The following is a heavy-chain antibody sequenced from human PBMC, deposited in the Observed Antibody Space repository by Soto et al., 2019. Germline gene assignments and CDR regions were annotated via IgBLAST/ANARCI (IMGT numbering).Heavy chain of an antibody. CDR1: GGSIDSDDYY. V-gene: IGHV4-30-4*01. CDR3: ARDRGNSPDFFDD. CDR2: IYSSGRT. Sequence: PSETLSLTCTVSGGSIDSDDYYWTWIRQPPGKGLEWIGYIYSSGRTSYNPSLESRLTISIDTSKNQFSLHLNSVSAADTAVYFCARDRGNSPDFFDDWGQGTLVTVSS. J-gene: IGHJ4*02. D-gene: IGHD1-1*01.